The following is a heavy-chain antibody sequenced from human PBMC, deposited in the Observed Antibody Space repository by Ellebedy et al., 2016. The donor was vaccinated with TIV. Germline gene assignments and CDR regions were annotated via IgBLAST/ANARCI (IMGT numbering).Heavy chain of an antibody. V-gene: IGHV3-30-3*01. Sequence: PGGSLRLSCAASGFTFSSYTMHWVRQAPGKGLEWVAVISYDVSTKYYADSVKGRFTISRDNSKNTVYLQMNSLRAEDTAMYYCARVGGWYTHAFDMWGQGTMVTVSS. J-gene: IGHJ3*02. D-gene: IGHD6-19*01. CDR3: ARVGGWYTHAFDM. CDR2: ISYDVSTK. CDR1: GFTFSSYT.